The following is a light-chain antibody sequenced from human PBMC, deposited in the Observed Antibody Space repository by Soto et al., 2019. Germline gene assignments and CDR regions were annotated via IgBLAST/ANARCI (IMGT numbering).Light chain of an antibody. J-gene: IGKJ1*01. CDR2: DTS. CDR1: QSVGGSS. V-gene: IGKV3-20*01. Sequence: ETVLTQSPGTLSLSPGETATFSCRASQSVGGSSLAWYQQRPGQAPRLLIYDTSKRATGIPDRFSGSGSGTDFTLTISRLEPEDFAVYYCQQYKNSPRTFGQGTKVDIK. CDR3: QQYKNSPRT.